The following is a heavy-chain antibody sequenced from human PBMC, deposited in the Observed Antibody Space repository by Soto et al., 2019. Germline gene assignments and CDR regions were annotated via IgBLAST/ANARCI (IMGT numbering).Heavy chain of an antibody. CDR2: IDPRDSYT. CDR3: ARYPTADYYDSSGYLDY. CDR1: GYSFTNNW. Sequence: PGESLKISCKGSGYSFTNNWISWVRQMPGKGLEWMGSIDPRDSYTNYSPSFQGQVTISADKSDSTAYLQWSSLKASDTAMYYCARYPTADYYDSSGYLDYWGQGTLVTVSS. J-gene: IGHJ4*02. D-gene: IGHD3-22*01. V-gene: IGHV5-10-1*04.